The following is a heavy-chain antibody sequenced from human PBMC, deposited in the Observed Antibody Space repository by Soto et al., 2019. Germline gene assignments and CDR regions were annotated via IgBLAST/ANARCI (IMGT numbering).Heavy chain of an antibody. D-gene: IGHD6-13*01. J-gene: IGHJ4*02. CDR3: ARVMVGAAAGDY. CDR2: IYYSGST. Sequence: SETLSLTCTVSGGSISSYYWSWIRQPPGKGLEWIGYIYYSGSTNYNPSLKSRVTISVDTSKNQFSLKLSSVTAADTAVYYCARVMVGAAAGDYGGQGALVTVSS. V-gene: IGHV4-59*01. CDR1: GGSISSYY.